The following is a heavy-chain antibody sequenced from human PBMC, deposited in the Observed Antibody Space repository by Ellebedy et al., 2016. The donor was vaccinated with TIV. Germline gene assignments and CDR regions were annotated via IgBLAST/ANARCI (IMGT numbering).Heavy chain of an antibody. Sequence: SLKISCVGTGFTFDGYAMHWVRQLPGKGLEWVVGMDWASGRIDYADSVKGRFTISRNNAENSLNLQMNSLRTEDTALYFCGKDILPGGMDVWGQGTTVTVSS. CDR3: GKDILPGGMDV. J-gene: IGHJ6*02. D-gene: IGHD1-14*01. CDR2: MDWASGRI. CDR1: GFTFDGYA. V-gene: IGHV3-9*01.